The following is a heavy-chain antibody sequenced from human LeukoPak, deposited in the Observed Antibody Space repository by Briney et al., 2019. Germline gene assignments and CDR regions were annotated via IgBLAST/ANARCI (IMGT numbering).Heavy chain of an antibody. V-gene: IGHV1-2*02. CDR1: GYTFTGYY. J-gene: IGHJ4*02. CDR3: ARTGLPLDYGSGSYQPFDY. D-gene: IGHD3-10*01. CDR2: INPNSGGT. Sequence: ASVKVSCKASGYTFTGYYMHWVRQAPGQGLEWMGWINPNSGGTNYAQKFQGRVTMTRDTSISTAYMELSRLRSDDTAVYCCARTGLPLDYGSGSYQPFDYWGQGTLVTVSS.